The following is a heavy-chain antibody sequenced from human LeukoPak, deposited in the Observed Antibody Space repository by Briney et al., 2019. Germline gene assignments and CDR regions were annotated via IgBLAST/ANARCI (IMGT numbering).Heavy chain of an antibody. D-gene: IGHD1-26*01. CDR1: GGSFSGYY. CDR3: ARGRGYGGNYLRSFDI. CDR2: ISPGGST. J-gene: IGHJ3*02. V-gene: IGHV4-34*01. Sequence: PSETLSLTCAVHGGSFSGYYWSWIRQPPGKGLEWIGEISPGGSTNDNPSLKSRVTISVDRSKNQFSLKLSSVTAADTAIYYCARGRGYGGNYLRSFDIWGQGTMVTVSS.